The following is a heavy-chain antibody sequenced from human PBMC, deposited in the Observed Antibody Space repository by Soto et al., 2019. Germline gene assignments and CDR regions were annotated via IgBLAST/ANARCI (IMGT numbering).Heavy chain of an antibody. V-gene: IGHV3-33*01. CDR2: IWYDGSNK. Sequence: GGSLRLSCAASGFTFSSYGMHWVRQAPGKGLEWVAVIWYDGSNKYYADSVKGRFTISRDNSKNTLYLQMNSLRAEDTAVYYCARAMHIQQLDYYFDYWGQGTLVTVSS. D-gene: IGHD6-13*01. CDR1: GFTFSSYG. J-gene: IGHJ4*02. CDR3: ARAMHIQQLDYYFDY.